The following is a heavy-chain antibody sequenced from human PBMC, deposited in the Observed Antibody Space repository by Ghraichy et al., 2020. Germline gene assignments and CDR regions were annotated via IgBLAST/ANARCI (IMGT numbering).Heavy chain of an antibody. J-gene: IGHJ6*03. D-gene: IGHD2/OR15-2a*01. Sequence: GGSLRLSCAASGFTFSSYDMHWVRQATGKGLEWVSAIGTAGDTYYPGSVKGRFTISRENAKNSLYLQMNSLRAGDTAVYYCARGGSEYYYMDVWGKGTTVTVSS. CDR2: IGTAGDT. V-gene: IGHV3-13*04. CDR3: ARGGSEYYYMDV. CDR1: GFTFSSYD.